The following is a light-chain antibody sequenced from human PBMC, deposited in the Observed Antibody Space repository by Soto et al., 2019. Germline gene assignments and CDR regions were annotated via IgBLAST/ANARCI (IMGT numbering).Light chain of an antibody. J-gene: IGKJ4*01. V-gene: IGKV1-27*01. CDR3: QKYNSAPRT. CDR1: QGISNY. Sequence: DIQMTQSPSSLSASVRDRVTITCRASQGISNYLAWYQQKPGKVPKVLIYAASTLRSGVPSRFSGSGAGTYFTLTISSLQPEDVATYYCQKYNSAPRTVGGGTKVDSK. CDR2: AAS.